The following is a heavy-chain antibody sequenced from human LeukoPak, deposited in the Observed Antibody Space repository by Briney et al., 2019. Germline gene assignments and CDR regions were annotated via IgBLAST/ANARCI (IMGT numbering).Heavy chain of an antibody. CDR3: ARDATYLGSGSYYSPVVAFDI. Sequence: GGSLRLSCAVSGFTFSDYYMGWIRQAPGKGLEWFSYISSSGTTIYYADSVKGRFTISRDNAKNSLYLQMNSLRAEDTAVYYCARDATYLGSGSYYSPVVAFDIWGQGTMVTVSS. J-gene: IGHJ3*02. D-gene: IGHD3-10*01. CDR2: ISSSGTTI. CDR1: GFTFSDYY. V-gene: IGHV3-11*01.